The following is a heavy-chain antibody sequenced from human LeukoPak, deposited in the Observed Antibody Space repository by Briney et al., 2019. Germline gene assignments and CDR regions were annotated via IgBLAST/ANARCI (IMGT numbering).Heavy chain of an antibody. V-gene: IGHV4-34*01. D-gene: IGHD6-6*01. Sequence: PSETLSLTCAVYGGSFSGYYWSWIRQPPGKGLEWIGEINHSGSTNYNPSLKSRVTISVDTSKNQFSLKLRSVTAADTAVYYCARITAARPSWFDPWGQGTLVTVSS. CDR3: ARITAARPSWFDP. CDR1: GGSFSGYY. J-gene: IGHJ5*02. CDR2: INHSGST.